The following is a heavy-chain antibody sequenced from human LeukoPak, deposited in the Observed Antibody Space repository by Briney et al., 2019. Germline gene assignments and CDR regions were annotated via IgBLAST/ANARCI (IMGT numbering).Heavy chain of an antibody. CDR3: TFDSGWYARPLDY. V-gene: IGHV3-21*03. CDR1: GFTFSSYS. J-gene: IGHJ4*02. CDR2: ISSSSSYI. Sequence: GGSLRLSCAASGFTFSSYSMNWARQAPGKGLEWVSSISSSSSYIYCADSVKGRFTISRDNAKNSLYLQMNSLRAEDTAAYYCTFDSGWYARPLDYWGQGTLVAVSS. D-gene: IGHD6-19*01.